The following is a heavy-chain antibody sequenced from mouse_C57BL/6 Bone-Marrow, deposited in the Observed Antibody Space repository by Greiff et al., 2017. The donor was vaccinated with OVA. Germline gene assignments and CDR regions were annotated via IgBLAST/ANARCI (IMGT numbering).Heavy chain of an antibody. CDR2: IYPGNSDT. D-gene: IGHD1-1*01. Sequence: EVQLQQSGTVLARPGASVKMSCKTSGYTFTSYWMHWVKQRPGQGLEWIGAIYPGNSDTSYNQKFKGKAKLTAVTSASTAYMELSSLTNEDSAVYYCTKALYYYGLYYFDYWGQGTTLTVSS. CDR3: TKALYYYGLYYFDY. V-gene: IGHV1-5*01. J-gene: IGHJ2*01. CDR1: GYTFTSYW.